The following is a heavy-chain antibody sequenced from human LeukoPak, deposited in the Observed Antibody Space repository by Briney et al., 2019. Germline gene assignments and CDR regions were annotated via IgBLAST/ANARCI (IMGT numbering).Heavy chain of an antibody. CDR1: GGSNSVSGYF. V-gene: IGHV4-39*07. J-gene: IGHJ4*02. D-gene: IGHD5-24*01. CDR2: IHYSGTT. CDR3: ARDSNSRDGYRG. Sequence: PSETLSLTCTVSGGSNSVSGYFWVWIRQPPRKGLEWIGSIHYSGTTYYNPYLKSRATISVDTSKNQFSLKLRSVTAADTAVYYCARDSNSRDGYRGWGQGTLVTVSS.